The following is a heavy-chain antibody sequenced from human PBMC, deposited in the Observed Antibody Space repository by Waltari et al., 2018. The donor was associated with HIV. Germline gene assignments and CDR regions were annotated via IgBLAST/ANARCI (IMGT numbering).Heavy chain of an antibody. Sequence: EVQLVQSGAEVKKPGESLKISCKGSGFSFTSYWIAWVRQVPGKGLEWMGIIYPGDSDTRYSPSFQGHVTILADKSISTAYLQWSSLEASDTAMYYCARQRYCSGGSCYWGENNWFDPWGQGTLVTVSS. J-gene: IGHJ5*02. D-gene: IGHD2-15*01. CDR3: ARQRYCSGGSCYWGENNWFDP. CDR2: IYPGDSDT. CDR1: GFSFTSYW. V-gene: IGHV5-51*01.